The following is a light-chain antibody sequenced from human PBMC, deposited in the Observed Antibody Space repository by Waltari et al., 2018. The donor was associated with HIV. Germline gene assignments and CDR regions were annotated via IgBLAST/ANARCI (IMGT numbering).Light chain of an antibody. V-gene: IGKV3-15*01. CDR1: QNVGNN. Sequence: EVAVTQSPATLSVFPGKRGTLSCTTSQNVGNNIAWYQKTSDHRPRLLIFGASTRATGVPGKFGGGGSGTEFNLTIASLQANDSAVYYCQHYDSWSRTFGQGTTVEIK. CDR3: QHYDSWSRT. CDR2: GAS. J-gene: IGKJ1*01.